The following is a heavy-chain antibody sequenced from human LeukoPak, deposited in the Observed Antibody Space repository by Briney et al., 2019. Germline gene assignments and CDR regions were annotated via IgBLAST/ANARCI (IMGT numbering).Heavy chain of an antibody. D-gene: IGHD6-13*01. CDR2: IRYDGSNQ. CDR1: GFTFSNYG. V-gene: IGHV3-30*02. CDR3: AKETGYSSPDY. J-gene: IGHJ4*02. Sequence: GGSLRLSCAASGFTFSNYGMHWVRQAPGKGLEWVAFIRYDGSNQYYADSVKGRFTISRDNSRNTLSLQMNSLSADDTAVYYCAKETGYSSPDYWGQGALVTVSS.